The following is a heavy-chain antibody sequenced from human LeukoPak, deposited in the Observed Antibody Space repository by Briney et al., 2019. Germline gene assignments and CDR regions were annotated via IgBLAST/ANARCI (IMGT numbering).Heavy chain of an antibody. Sequence: GGSLRLSCAASGFTVSSNYMSWVRQAPGKGLEWVSVIYSGGSTYYADSVKGRFTISRDNSKNTLYLQMNSLRAEDTAVYYCAKTPPIAAFAFDIWGQGTMVTVSS. CDR1: GFTVSSNY. V-gene: IGHV3-53*01. D-gene: IGHD6-13*01. J-gene: IGHJ3*02. CDR3: AKTPPIAAFAFDI. CDR2: IYSGGST.